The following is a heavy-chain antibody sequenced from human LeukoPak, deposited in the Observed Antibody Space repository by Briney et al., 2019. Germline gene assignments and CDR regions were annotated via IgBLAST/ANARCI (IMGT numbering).Heavy chain of an antibody. D-gene: IGHD6-19*01. CDR1: GGSISTSSYY. Sequence: SDTLSLSCTVSGGSISTSSYYWGWIRQPPGKRPEWIGSIYHSGRTNYNPSLKSRVTISVDTSKNQLSLKVTSVTAADTAVYYCARRGTAVGTRRFDPWGQGILVTGSS. CDR3: ARRGTAVGTRRFDP. CDR2: IYHSGRT. J-gene: IGHJ5*02. V-gene: IGHV4-39*01.